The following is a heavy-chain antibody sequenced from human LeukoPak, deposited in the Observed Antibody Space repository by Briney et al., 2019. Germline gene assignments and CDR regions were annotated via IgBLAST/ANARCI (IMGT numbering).Heavy chain of an antibody. D-gene: IGHD3-9*01. Sequence: SETLSLTCSVSGGSISNYYWSWIRQPPGKGLEWIGYIYYSGSTYYNPSLKSRVTISVDTSKNQFSLKLSSVTAADTAVYYCARTYYDILTGYYGSGYYFDYWGQGTLVTVSS. V-gene: IGHV4-30-4*01. CDR1: GGSISNYY. CDR3: ARTYYDILTGYYGSGYYFDY. CDR2: IYYSGST. J-gene: IGHJ4*02.